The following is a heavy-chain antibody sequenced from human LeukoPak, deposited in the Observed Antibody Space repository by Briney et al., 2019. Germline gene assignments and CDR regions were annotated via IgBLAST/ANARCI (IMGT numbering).Heavy chain of an antibody. J-gene: IGHJ4*02. CDR3: SRSRDSGAFYFDS. D-gene: IGHD2-15*01. V-gene: IGHV3-33*08. CDR1: GFTLSHYA. CDR2: IWSDGSNK. Sequence: PGGSLRLSCAASGFTLSHYAMHWVRQAPGKGLEWVAVIWSDGSNKYYADSVEGRFTISRDNSKNTLYLQMNSLRAEDTALYFCSRSRDSGAFYFDSWGQGALVTVSS.